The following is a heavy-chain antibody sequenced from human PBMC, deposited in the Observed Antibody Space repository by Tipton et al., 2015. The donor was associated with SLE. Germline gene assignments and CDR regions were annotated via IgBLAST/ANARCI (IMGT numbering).Heavy chain of an antibody. CDR2: IRYDGDND. CDR3: VKRALYASGSSEDV. Sequence: SLRLSCAASGFTFSNYGMHWVRQAPGKGLAWVAFIRYDGDNDYRHYAESVKGRFTISRDNSRNTVSLQMNSLRAEDTAVYYCVKRALYASGSSEDVWGQGTTVTVSS. CDR1: GFTFSNYG. V-gene: IGHV3-30*02. D-gene: IGHD3-10*01. J-gene: IGHJ6*02.